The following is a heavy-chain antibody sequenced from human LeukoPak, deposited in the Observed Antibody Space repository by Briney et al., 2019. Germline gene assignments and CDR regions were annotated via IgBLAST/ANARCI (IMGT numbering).Heavy chain of an antibody. CDR1: GFTFGSYS. V-gene: IGHV3-48*04. D-gene: IGHD2-21*01. CDR3: SRGIPWGNFDI. CDR2: MSSSGITI. J-gene: IGHJ3*02. Sequence: GGSLRLSCAASGFTFGSYSMEWVRQAPGKGLEWLSFMSSSGITIYYADSVKGRFTIPRNNAKKSLYLQMSSLTAEDTALYYCSRGIPWGNFDIWGRGTMVTVSS.